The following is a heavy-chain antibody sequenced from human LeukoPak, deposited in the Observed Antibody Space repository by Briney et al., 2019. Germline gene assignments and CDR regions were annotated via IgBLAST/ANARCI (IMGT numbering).Heavy chain of an antibody. V-gene: IGHV3-30*04. D-gene: IGHD3-3*02. J-gene: IGHJ4*02. CDR3: ARGTIYSIFGVVIPPNY. CDR1: GFTFSNYA. CDR2: ISYDESNK. Sequence: GGSLRLSCAASGFTFSNYAMHWVRPAPGKGLEWVAVISYDESNKYYADSVKGRFTISRDNSKNTLYLQMNSLRGEDTAVYYCARGTIYSIFGVVIPPNYWGQGTLVTVSS.